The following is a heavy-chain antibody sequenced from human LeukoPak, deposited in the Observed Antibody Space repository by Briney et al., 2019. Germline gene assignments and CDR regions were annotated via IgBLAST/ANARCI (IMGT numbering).Heavy chain of an antibody. V-gene: IGHV4-39*01. CDR1: GDSISNSPYT. CDR3: ARHGYSSAVYVDR. J-gene: IGHJ5*02. Sequence: PSETLSLTCTVSGDSISNSPYTWGWVRQPPGKGLEYIAAIYYTGSTYYNPSLKSRVSISVDTSKNHFSLKLSSVTAADTAVYYCARHGYSSAVYVDRWGQGSLVTVSS. CDR2: IYYTGST. D-gene: IGHD6-25*01.